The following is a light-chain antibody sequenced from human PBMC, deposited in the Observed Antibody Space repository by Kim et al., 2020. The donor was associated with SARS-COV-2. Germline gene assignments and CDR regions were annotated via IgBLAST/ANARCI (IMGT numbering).Light chain of an antibody. CDR1: SLRSYY. V-gene: IGLV3-19*01. J-gene: IGLJ2*01. CDR2: GKN. CDR3: NSRNSSGNHVV. Sequence: ALGQTVRITCTGDSLRSYYASWYQQKPGQAPVLVIYGKNNRPSGIPDRFSGSSSGNTASLTITGAQAEDEADYYCNSRNSSGNHVVFGGGTQLTVL.